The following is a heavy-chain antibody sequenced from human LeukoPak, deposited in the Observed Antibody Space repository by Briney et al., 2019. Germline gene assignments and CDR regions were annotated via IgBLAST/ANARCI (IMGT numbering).Heavy chain of an antibody. V-gene: IGHV4-59*01. CDR2: IYYSGST. D-gene: IGHD3-10*01. J-gene: IGHJ5*02. CDR1: GGSISSYY. CDR3: ARGGYYGSGNDFRFDP. Sequence: SETLSLTCTVSGGSISSYYWSWIRQPPGKGLEWIGYIYYSGSTNYKPFLKSRVTISVDTSKNQFSLKLSTVTAADTAVYYCARGGYYGSGNDFRFDPWGQGTLVTVSS.